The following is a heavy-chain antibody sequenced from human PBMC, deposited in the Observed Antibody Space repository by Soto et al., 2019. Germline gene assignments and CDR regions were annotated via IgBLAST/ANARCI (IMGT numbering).Heavy chain of an antibody. Sequence: EVQLVESGEGLVQPGGSLRLSCAASGFTFSNYAMHWVRQAPGKGLEYVSAISDNGGTTYYADSVKGRFTISRDNSKNTLYIQMGSLRAEDMAVYYCAGGPSTVATWLDYWGQGTLVTVSS. D-gene: IGHD4-17*01. CDR2: ISDNGGTT. CDR1: GFTFSNYA. J-gene: IGHJ4*02. CDR3: AGGPSTVATWLDY. V-gene: IGHV3-64*02.